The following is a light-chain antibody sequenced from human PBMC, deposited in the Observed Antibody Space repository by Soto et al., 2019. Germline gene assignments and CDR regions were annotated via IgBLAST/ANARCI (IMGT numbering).Light chain of an antibody. V-gene: IGKV1-9*01. CDR2: AAS. CDR3: RQLNSDPPP. CDR1: QGISSY. J-gene: IGKJ5*01. Sequence: IQLTQSPSSLSASVGDRVTITCRASQGISSYFAWYQQKPGKAPKLLIYAASTLQSGVSSRFSGSGSGTDFTLTISSLQPEDFATCYCRQLNSDPPPCGEGTRLGI.